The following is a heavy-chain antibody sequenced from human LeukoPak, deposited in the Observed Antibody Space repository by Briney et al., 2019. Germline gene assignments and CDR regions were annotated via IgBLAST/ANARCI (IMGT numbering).Heavy chain of an antibody. Sequence: PSETLSLTCTVSGGSISSGSYYWSWIRQPAGKGLEWIGRINTSGNTNYNPSLKSRVTISVDTSKSQFSLKLSSVTAADTAVYYCARVPYTIDAFDIWGQGTMVTVSS. D-gene: IGHD2-2*02. CDR1: GGSISSGSYY. CDR3: ARVPYTIDAFDI. J-gene: IGHJ3*02. V-gene: IGHV4-61*02. CDR2: INTSGNT.